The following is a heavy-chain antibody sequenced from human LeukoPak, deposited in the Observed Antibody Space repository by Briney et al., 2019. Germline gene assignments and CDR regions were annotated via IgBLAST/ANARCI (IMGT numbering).Heavy chain of an antibody. J-gene: IGHJ4*02. CDR1: GESFSGYY. CDR3: ARSLRGWYYYDSSGYSHFDY. V-gene: IGHV4-34*01. D-gene: IGHD3-22*01. CDR2: INHGGST. Sequence: SETLSLTCAVYGESFSGYYWSWIRQPPGKGLEWIGEINHGGSTNYNPSLKSRVTISVDTSKNQFSLKLSSVTAADTAVYYCARSLRGWYYYDSSGYSHFDYWGQGTLVTVSS.